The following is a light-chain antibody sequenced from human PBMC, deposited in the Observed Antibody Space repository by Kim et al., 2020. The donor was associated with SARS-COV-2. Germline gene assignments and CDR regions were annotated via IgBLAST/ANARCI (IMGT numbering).Light chain of an antibody. Sequence: GQKVPRPGSRSSPNIGSNTVNWYQRLPGTAPKLLIYSNKQRPSGVPDRCSGSKSGTSASLAISGLQSEDEADYYCAAWDDSLNGVVFGGGTQLTVL. CDR3: AAWDDSLNGVV. V-gene: IGLV1-44*01. CDR2: SNK. CDR1: SPNIGSNT. J-gene: IGLJ2*01.